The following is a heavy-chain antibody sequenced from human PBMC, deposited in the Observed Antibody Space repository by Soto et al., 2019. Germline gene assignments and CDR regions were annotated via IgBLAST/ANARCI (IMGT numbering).Heavy chain of an antibody. J-gene: IGHJ2*01. CDR3: ARGNHRGLQLWYFDL. V-gene: IGHV1-69*12. Sequence: QVQLVQSGAEVKKPGSSVTVSCKASGGTFSSYTISWVRQAPGQGLEWMGGIIPIFGTANYAQKFQGRVTITADESTSTDYMELSSLRSEDTAVYYCARGNHRGLQLWYFDLWGRGTLVTVSS. D-gene: IGHD5-12*01. CDR2: IIPIFGTA. CDR1: GGTFSSYT.